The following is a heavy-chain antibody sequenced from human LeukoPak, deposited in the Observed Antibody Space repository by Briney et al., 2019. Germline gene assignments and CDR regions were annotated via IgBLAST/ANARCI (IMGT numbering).Heavy chain of an antibody. J-gene: IGHJ4*02. Sequence: GGSLRLSCAASGFTFGSYAMSWVRQATGRGLEWVSAISGSGGSTYYADSVKGRFTISRDNSKNTLYLQMNSLRAEDTAVYYCARSGYSRSWHRNYFDYWGQGTLVTDSS. CDR2: ISGSGGST. D-gene: IGHD6-13*01. CDR3: ARSGYSRSWHRNYFDY. CDR1: GFTFGSYA. V-gene: IGHV3-23*01.